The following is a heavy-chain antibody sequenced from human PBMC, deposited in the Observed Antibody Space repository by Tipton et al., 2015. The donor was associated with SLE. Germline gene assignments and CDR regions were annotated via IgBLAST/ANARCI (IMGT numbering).Heavy chain of an antibody. D-gene: IGHD1-26*01. Sequence: TLSLTCTVSGGSISSSSYYWGWIRQPPGKGLEWIGSIYYSGSTYYNPSLKSRVTISVDTSKNRFSLKLSSVTAADTAVYYCANGGGQVDPFDYWGQGTLVTVSS. J-gene: IGHJ4*02. V-gene: IGHV4-39*07. CDR2: IYYSGST. CDR1: GGSISSSSYY. CDR3: ANGGGQVDPFDY.